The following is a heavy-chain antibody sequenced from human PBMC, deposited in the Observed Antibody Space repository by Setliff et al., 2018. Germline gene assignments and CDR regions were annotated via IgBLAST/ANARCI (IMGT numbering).Heavy chain of an antibody. CDR3: STGSIVGATAAEYFQH. V-gene: IGHV3-33*01. CDR2: LWYDGSNK. J-gene: IGHJ1*01. Sequence: PGGSLRLSCAASGLTFSSYGMYWVRQAPGKGLEWVAVLWYDGSNKNYADSVKDRFTISRDNSKNTLYLQMNSLRAEDTAVYYCSTGSIVGATAAEYFQHWGQGTRVTVSS. CDR1: GLTFSSYG. D-gene: IGHD1-26*01.